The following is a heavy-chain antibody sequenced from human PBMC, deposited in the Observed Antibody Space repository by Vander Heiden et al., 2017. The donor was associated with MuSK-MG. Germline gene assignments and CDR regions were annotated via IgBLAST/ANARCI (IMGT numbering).Heavy chain of an antibody. V-gene: IGHV1-24*01. Sequence: QVQLVQSGAEVKKPGASVKVSCTVSGYTLPDFSMHWVRQAPGKGLEWMGGFDPEDGETIYAQKFQGRVTMTEDTSTDTAYMELSSLRSEDTAVYYCATDLITFGGVIAPLAYWGQGTLVTVSS. D-gene: IGHD3-16*02. J-gene: IGHJ4*02. CDR1: GYTLPDFS. CDR2: FDPEDGET. CDR3: ATDLITFGGVIAPLAY.